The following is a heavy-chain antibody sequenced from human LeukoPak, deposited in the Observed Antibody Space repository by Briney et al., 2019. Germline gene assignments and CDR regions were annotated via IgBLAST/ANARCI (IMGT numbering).Heavy chain of an antibody. J-gene: IGHJ6*04. CDR3: TTLKYQLPQAARLYGMDV. Sequence: PGGSLRLSCAASGFTFSNAWMSWVRQAPGKGLEWVGRIKSKTDDCTTDYAAPVKGRFTISRDDSKNTLYLQMNSLKTEDTAVYYCTTLKYQLPQAARLYGMDVWGKGTTVTVSS. CDR2: IKSKTDDCTT. D-gene: IGHD2-2*01. CDR1: GFTFSNAW. V-gene: IGHV3-15*01.